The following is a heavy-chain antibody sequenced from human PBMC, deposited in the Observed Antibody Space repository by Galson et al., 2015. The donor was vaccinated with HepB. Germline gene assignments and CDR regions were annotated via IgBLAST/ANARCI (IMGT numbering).Heavy chain of an antibody. CDR2: ISAYNGNT. CDR1: GYTFTSYG. J-gene: IGHJ5*02. V-gene: IGHV1-18*04. Sequence: SVKVSCKASGYTFTSYGISWVRQAPGQGLEWMGWISAYNGNTNYAQKLQGRVTMTTDTSTSTAYMELRSLRSDDTAVYYCARSPPIFTMIVVVKGWFDPWGQGTLVTVSS. D-gene: IGHD3-22*01. CDR3: ARSPPIFTMIVVVKGWFDP.